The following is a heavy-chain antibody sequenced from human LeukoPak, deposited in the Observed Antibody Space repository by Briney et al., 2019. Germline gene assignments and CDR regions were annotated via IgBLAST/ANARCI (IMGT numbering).Heavy chain of an antibody. Sequence: GGSLRLSCSASGFTFSTYAMPWVRQAPGKGLEYVAVISSSGGSTYYADSVKGRFTISRDNSKNTLYLQMSSLRPEDTAVYYCVKGGYSSSWYLFDYWGQGTLVTVSS. CDR2: ISSSGGST. V-gene: IGHV3-64D*06. J-gene: IGHJ4*02. CDR1: GFTFSTYA. CDR3: VKGGYSSSWYLFDY. D-gene: IGHD6-13*01.